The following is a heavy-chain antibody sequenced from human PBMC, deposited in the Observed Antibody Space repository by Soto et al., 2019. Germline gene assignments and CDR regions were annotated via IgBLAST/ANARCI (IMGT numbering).Heavy chain of an antibody. CDR1: GYTFTSYD. J-gene: IGHJ6*02. CDR2: MNPNSGNT. V-gene: IGHV1-8*01. CDR3: ARGSTIFGVVSISYYYGMDV. Sequence: ASVKVSCKASGYTFTSYDINWVRQATGQGLEWMGWMNPNSGNTGYAQKFQGRVTMTRNTSISTAYMELSSLRSEDTAVYYCARGSTIFGVVSISYYYGMDVWGQGTTVTVSS. D-gene: IGHD3-3*01.